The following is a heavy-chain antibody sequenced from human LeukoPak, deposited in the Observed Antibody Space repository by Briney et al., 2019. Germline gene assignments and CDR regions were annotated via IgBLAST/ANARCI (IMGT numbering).Heavy chain of an antibody. Sequence: PSETLSLTCTVSGGFISSSSYYWGWIRQPPGKGLEWIGSIYYSGSTYYNPSLKSRVTISVDTSKNQFSLKLSSVTAADTAVYYCARDLGHRHDFWSGPFNDAFDIWGQGTMVTVSS. CDR3: ARDLGHRHDFWSGPFNDAFDI. CDR2: IYYSGST. D-gene: IGHD3-3*01. V-gene: IGHV4-39*07. J-gene: IGHJ3*02. CDR1: GGFISSSSYY.